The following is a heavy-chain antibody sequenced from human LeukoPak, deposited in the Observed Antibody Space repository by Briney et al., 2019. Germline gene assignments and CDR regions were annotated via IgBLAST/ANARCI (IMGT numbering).Heavy chain of an antibody. J-gene: IGHJ3*02. Sequence: SETLSLTCAVYGGSFSGYYWSWIRQPPGKGLEWIGHIYYSGSTYYNPSLKSRVTISVDRSKNQFSLKLSSVTAADTAVYYCGARRAFDIWGQGTMVTVSS. CDR1: GGSFSGYY. D-gene: IGHD6-6*01. V-gene: IGHV4-34*01. CDR2: IYYSGST. CDR3: GARRAFDI.